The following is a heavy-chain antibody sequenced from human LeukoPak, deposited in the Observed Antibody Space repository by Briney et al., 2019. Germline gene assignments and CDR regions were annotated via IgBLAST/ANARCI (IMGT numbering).Heavy chain of an antibody. D-gene: IGHD1-14*01. J-gene: IGHJ4*02. CDR1: GYTFTGYY. Sequence: WASVKVSCKASGYTFTGYYMHWVRQAPGQGLEWMGWINPNSGGTNYAQKFQGRVTMTRDTSISTAYMELSRLRSDDTAVYYCARDPYRGPGTFDYWGQGTLVTVSS. CDR2: INPNSGGT. CDR3: ARDPYRGPGTFDY. V-gene: IGHV1-2*02.